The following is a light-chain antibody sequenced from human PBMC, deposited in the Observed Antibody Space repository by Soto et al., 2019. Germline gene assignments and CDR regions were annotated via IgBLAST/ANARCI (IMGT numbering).Light chain of an antibody. J-gene: IGKJ4*01. Sequence: ELVLTQAPGTMYLATEDSATLSCRARQSVNSSYLAWYQQKPGQAHRILVYGASSRATGIPDRFSGSGSGTDFTLTISRLESEDCAVYSCQQYGSSPPLSFGGGTKVAIK. CDR3: QQYGSSPPLS. CDR1: QSVNSSY. CDR2: GAS. V-gene: IGKV3-20*01.